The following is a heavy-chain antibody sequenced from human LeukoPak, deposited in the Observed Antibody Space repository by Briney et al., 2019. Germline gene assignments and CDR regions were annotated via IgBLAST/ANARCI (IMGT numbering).Heavy chain of an antibody. V-gene: IGHV4-38-2*02. CDR3: ARHVKLTYYEILTLFDY. Sequence: SETLSLTCTVSGYSINSGHYWGWIRQPPGKRLEWIGSIHYSASAYYNPTLKSRVTISVDASKNQFSLQLDSVTAADTAVYYCARHVKLTYYEILTLFDYWGQGTLVTVSS. D-gene: IGHD3-9*01. CDR1: GYSINSGHY. CDR2: IHYSASA. J-gene: IGHJ4*02.